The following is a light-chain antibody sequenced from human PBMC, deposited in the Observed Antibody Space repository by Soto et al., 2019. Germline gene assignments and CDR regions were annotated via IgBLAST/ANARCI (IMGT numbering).Light chain of an antibody. J-gene: IGLJ1*01. CDR3: SSYTTSSTVD. CDR1: SSDVGGYNF. V-gene: IGLV2-14*03. CDR2: EVS. Sequence: QSALTQPASVFGSPGQSITFSCTGTSSDVGGYNFVSWYQQHPGKAPKLMIYEVSSRPSGVSNRFSGSKSGNTASLTISGLQPEDEADYYCSSYTTSSTVDFGTGTKLTVL.